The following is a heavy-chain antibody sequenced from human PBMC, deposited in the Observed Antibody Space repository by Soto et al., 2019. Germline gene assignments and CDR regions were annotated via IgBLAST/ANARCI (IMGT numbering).Heavy chain of an antibody. J-gene: IGHJ4*02. V-gene: IGHV4-61*08. Sequence: SETLSLTCTVSGDPISSDGYYWSWIRQRPGKGLEWLGYIYQSGSTNYNFSLKSRGTVSVDTSRMQFSLNVNSVTAADTAIYYCARSELGTATKPYFFDYWGRGTLVTVSS. CDR2: IYQSGST. CDR1: GDPISSDGYY. CDR3: ARSELGTATKPYFFDY. D-gene: IGHD1-26*01.